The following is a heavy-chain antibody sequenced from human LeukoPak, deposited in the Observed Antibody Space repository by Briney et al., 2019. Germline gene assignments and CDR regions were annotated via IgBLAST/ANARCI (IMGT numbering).Heavy chain of an antibody. J-gene: IGHJ4*02. CDR1: GFTFSDYY. CDR3: ARRRYNWNAIDY. Sequence: GGSLRLSCAASGFTFSDYYMSWIRQAPGKGLEWVSYISRSGSTLYYADSVKGRITISRDNAKNSLYLQMNSLRAEDTAVYYCARRRYNWNAIDYWGQGTLVTVSS. D-gene: IGHD1-20*01. CDR2: ISRSGSTL. V-gene: IGHV3-11*01.